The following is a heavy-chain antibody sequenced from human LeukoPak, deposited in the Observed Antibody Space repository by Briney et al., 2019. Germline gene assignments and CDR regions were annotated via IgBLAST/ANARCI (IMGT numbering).Heavy chain of an antibody. CDR2: IYTSGST. CDR1: GGSISSYY. Sequence: PSETLSLTCTVSGGSISSYYWSWIRQPAGKGLEWIGLIYTSGSTNYNPSLKSRVTMSVDTSKNQFSLKLSSVTAADTAVYYCARMIVIATRGRFYYYYYMGVWGKGTTVTVSS. D-gene: IGHD2-21*01. V-gene: IGHV4-4*07. J-gene: IGHJ6*03. CDR3: ARMIVIATRGRFYYYYYMGV.